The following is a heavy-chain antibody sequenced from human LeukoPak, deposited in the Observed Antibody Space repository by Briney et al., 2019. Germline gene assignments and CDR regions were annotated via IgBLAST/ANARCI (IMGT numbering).Heavy chain of an antibody. CDR2: IYYSGST. J-gene: IGHJ6*03. CDR3: AELFGYYYYIDV. CDR1: GGSISSSSYY. V-gene: IGHV4-39*07. D-gene: IGHD2-21*01. Sequence: PSETLSLTCTVSGGSISSSSYYWGWIRQPPGKGLEWIGSIYYSGSTYYNPSLKSRVTISADKSKNQFSLKLSSVTAADTAVYYCAELFGYYYYIDVWGKGTTVTVSS.